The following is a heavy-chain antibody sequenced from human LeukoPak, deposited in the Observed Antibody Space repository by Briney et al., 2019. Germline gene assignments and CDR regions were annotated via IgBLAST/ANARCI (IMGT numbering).Heavy chain of an antibody. J-gene: IGHJ4*02. V-gene: IGHV3-7*01. D-gene: IGHD1-26*01. CDR1: GFTFSNYW. CDR3: ARDKIVGDSKFDY. CDR2: IKQDESEK. Sequence: GGSLRLSCAASGFTFSNYWMSWVRQAPGKGLEWVAHIKQDESEKYYVDSVKGRFTISRDNAKNSLYLQMNSLRAEDTAIYYCARDKIVGDSKFDYWGQGTLVIVSS.